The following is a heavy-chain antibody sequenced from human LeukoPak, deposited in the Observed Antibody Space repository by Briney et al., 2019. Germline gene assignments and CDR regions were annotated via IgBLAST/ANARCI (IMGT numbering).Heavy chain of an antibody. J-gene: IGHJ6*02. CDR1: GGSISSYY. CDR3: ARRGSLSYYGSGSYYNLAYYYYGMDV. CDR2: IFTSGAT. Sequence: PSETLSLTCTVSGGSISSYYLNWIRQPAGKGLEWIGRIFTSGATNYNPSLKSRVTMTVDTSKNQFSLRLSSVTAADTAVYYCARRGSLSYYGSGSYYNLAYYYYGMDVWGQGTTVTVSS. V-gene: IGHV4-4*07. D-gene: IGHD3-10*01.